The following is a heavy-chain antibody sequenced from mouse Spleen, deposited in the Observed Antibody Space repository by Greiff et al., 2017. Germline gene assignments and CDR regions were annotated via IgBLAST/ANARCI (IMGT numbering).Heavy chain of an antibody. Sequence: EVKLVESGGGLVKPGGSLKLSCAASGFTFSSYTMSWVRQTPAKRLEWVATISSGGGNTYYPDSVKGRFTISRDNARNTLYLQMSSLRSEDTAMYYCARGGEAGFAYWGQGTLVTVSA. J-gene: IGHJ3*01. CDR1: GFTFSSYT. CDR2: ISSGGGNT. CDR3: ARGGEAGFAY. V-gene: IGHV5-9*04.